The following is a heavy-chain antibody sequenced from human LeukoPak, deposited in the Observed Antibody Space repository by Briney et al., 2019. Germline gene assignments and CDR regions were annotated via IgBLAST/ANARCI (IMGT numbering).Heavy chain of an antibody. D-gene: IGHD4-17*01. CDR3: ARDFSPHYGDYVYNWFDP. Sequence: GASVKVSCKASGYTFTGYYMRWVRQAPGQGLEWMGWINPNSGGTNYAQKFQGWVTMTRDTSISTAYMELSRLRSDDTAVYYCARDFSPHYGDYVYNWFDPWGQETLVTVSS. J-gene: IGHJ5*02. CDR1: GYTFTGYY. V-gene: IGHV1-2*04. CDR2: INPNSGGT.